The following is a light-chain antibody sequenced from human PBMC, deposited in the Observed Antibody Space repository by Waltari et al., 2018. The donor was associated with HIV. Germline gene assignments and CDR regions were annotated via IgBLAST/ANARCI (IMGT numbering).Light chain of an antibody. Sequence: QSALTQPASVSGSPGQSITISCTGTSSDIGGYNYVSWYQPHPGKAPKLMIYEVSYRPSGISNRFSGSKSGNTASLTISGLQADDEADYYCSSYTGSSTLVVFGGGTKLIVL. CDR2: EVS. J-gene: IGLJ2*01. V-gene: IGLV2-14*01. CDR1: SSDIGGYNY. CDR3: SSYTGSSTLVV.